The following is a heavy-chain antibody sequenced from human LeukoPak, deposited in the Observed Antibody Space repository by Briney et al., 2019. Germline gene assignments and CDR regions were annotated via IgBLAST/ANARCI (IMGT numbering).Heavy chain of an antibody. J-gene: IGHJ4*02. V-gene: IGHV3-43*02. CDR2: ISGDGGST. D-gene: IGHD6-19*01. Sequence: GGSLRLSCVASGFTFSTYAMSWVRQAPGKGLEWVSLISGDGGSTFYADSVKGRFTISRDNSKNSLYLQMNSLRSDDTALYYCARESESSGWYDYWGQGTLVTVSS. CDR3: ARESESSGWYDY. CDR1: GFTFSTYA.